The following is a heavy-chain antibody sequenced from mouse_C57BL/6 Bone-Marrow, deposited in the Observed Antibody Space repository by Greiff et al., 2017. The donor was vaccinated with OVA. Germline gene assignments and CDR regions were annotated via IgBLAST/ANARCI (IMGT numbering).Heavy chain of an antibody. Sequence: VQLVESGAELARPGASVKLSCKASGYTFTSYGISWVKQRTGQGLEWIGEIYPRSGNTYYNEKFKGKATLTADKSSSTAYMELRSLTSEDSAVYFCARSYYGSSYLYAMDYWGQGTSVTVSS. CDR2: IYPRSGNT. V-gene: IGHV1-81*01. CDR1: GYTFTSYG. CDR3: ARSYYGSSYLYAMDY. J-gene: IGHJ4*01. D-gene: IGHD1-1*01.